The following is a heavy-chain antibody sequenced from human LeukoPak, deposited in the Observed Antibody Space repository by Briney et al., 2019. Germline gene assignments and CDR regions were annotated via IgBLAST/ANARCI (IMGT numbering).Heavy chain of an antibody. J-gene: IGHJ4*02. CDR3: ARGTNIPPGYYDYVWGSYRYLDY. CDR2: ISSSSSYI. V-gene: IGHV3-21*01. CDR1: GFTFSSYS. D-gene: IGHD3-16*02. Sequence: PGGSLRLSCAASGFTFSSYSMNWVRQAPGKGLEWVSSISSSSSYIYYADSVKGRFTISRDNAKNSLYLQMNSLRAEDTAVYYCARGTNIPPGYYDYVWGSYRYLDYWGQGTLVTVSS.